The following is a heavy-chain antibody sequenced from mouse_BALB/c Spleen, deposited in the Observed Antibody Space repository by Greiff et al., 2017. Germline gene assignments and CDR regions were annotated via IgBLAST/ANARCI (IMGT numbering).Heavy chain of an antibody. CDR2: ISYSGST. CDR3: ARLGHSY. V-gene: IGHV3-2*02. D-gene: IGHD4-1*01. Sequence: VQLKESGPGLVKPSQSLSLTCTVTGYSITSDYAWNWIRQCPGNKLEWMGYISYSGSTSYNPSLKSRISITRDTSKNQFFLQLNSVTTEDTATYYCARLGHSYWGQGTTLTVSS. J-gene: IGHJ2*01. CDR1: GYSITSDYA.